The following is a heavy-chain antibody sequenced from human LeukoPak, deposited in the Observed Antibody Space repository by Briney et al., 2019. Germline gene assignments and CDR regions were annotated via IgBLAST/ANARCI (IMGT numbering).Heavy chain of an antibody. V-gene: IGHV1-2*02. J-gene: IGHJ4*02. CDR1: GYSLTDYY. CDR3: ARDWRGSYSPDF. D-gene: IGHD1-26*01. CDR2: INPNSGDT. Sequence: ASVKVSCKASGYSLTDYYMHWVRQAPGQGLEWVGWINPNSGDTNYAQKFQGRVTMTRDTSISTAYMELSRLTSDDTAVYYCARDWRGSYSPDFWGQGTLVTVSS.